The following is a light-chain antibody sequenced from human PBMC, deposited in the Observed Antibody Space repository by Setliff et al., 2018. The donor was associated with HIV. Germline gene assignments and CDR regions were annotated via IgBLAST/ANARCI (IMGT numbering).Light chain of an antibody. J-gene: IGLJ1*01. V-gene: IGLV2-8*01. CDR2: EIT. Sequence: QSALTQPPSASGSPGQSVTISCTGTSSDIGGYNYVSWYQQHPGKAPKLLIYEITKRPSGVPDRFSGSKSGNTASLTVSGLQAEDEADYYCNSYASSNSFVFGTGTKV. CDR1: SSDIGGYNY. CDR3: NSYASSNSFV.